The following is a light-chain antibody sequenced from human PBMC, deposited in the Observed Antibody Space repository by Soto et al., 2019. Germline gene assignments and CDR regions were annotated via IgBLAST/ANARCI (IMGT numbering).Light chain of an antibody. CDR3: QQCYSTPPVT. J-gene: IGKJ4*01. V-gene: IGKV4-1*01. CDR2: WAS. CDR1: QSVLYSSNNKNY. Sequence: DIVMTQSPDSLAVSLGERATINCKSSQSVLYSSNNKNYLAWYQQKPGQPPKLLIYWASTRESGVPDRFSGSGSGTDFTLTISSLQAEDVAVDYCQQCYSTPPVTFGGGTKVQIK.